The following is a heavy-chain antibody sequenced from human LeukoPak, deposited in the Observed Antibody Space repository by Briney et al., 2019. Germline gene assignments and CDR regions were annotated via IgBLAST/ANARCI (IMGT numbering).Heavy chain of an antibody. CDR3: ATDHFYYDTLT. Sequence: GGSLRLSCAASGFSFSIAWMSWVGQAPGKGLEWVGRIKSKTDGGATDYAAPVKGRFTISRDDSKNTLYLQMNSLKSEDTAVYYCATDHFYYDTLTWGQGTLVIVSS. CDR2: IKSKTDGGAT. D-gene: IGHD3-22*01. CDR1: GFSFSIAW. J-gene: IGHJ5*02. V-gene: IGHV3-15*01.